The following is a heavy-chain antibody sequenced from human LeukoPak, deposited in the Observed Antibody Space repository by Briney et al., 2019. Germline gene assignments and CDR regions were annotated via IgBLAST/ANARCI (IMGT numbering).Heavy chain of an antibody. V-gene: IGHV4-61*05. CDR2: IYYSGSS. D-gene: IGHD1-7*01. Sequence: PSETLSLTCTVSGGSISSSSYYWGWIRQPPGKGLEWIGYIYYSGSSNYNPSLKSRVTISVDTSKHQFSLKLSSVTAADTAVYYCARHPTGTANFDYWGQGTLVTVSS. J-gene: IGHJ4*02. CDR3: ARHPTGTANFDY. CDR1: GGSISSSSYY.